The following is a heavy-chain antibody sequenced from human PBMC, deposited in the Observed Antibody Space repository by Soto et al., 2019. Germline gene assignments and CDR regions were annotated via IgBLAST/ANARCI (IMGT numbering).Heavy chain of an antibody. V-gene: IGHV4-34*01. D-gene: IGHD3-16*01. J-gene: IGHJ6*03. CDR3: ARADYGAGSNYYYYYMDV. Sequence: QVQLQQWGAGLLMPSETLSLTCAVYGGSFSGYYWTWIRQPPGKGLEWIGEINHSGSDNHNPSLRSRVNMSVDTSKNQFSLKLSSATAADTAIYYCARADYGAGSNYYYYYMDVWGKGTPVTVSS. CDR1: GGSFSGYY. CDR2: INHSGSD.